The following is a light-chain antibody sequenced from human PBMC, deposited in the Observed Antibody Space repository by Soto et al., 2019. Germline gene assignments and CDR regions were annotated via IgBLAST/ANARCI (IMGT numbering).Light chain of an antibody. Sequence: EIVLTQSPATLSLSPGDRATLSCRASQSLVSYLAWYQQKPGQAPRLLIYDASNRATGIPARFSGSGSGTVFTLTISSLEPEDFAIYYCQQRSNWPLTFGGGTKVEIK. CDR1: QSLVSY. CDR3: QQRSNWPLT. V-gene: IGKV3-11*01. CDR2: DAS. J-gene: IGKJ4*01.